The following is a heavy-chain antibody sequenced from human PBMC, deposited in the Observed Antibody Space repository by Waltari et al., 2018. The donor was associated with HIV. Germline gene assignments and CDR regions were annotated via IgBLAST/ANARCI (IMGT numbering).Heavy chain of an antibody. CDR3: ARTVGTSISGVITYNWFDS. V-gene: IGHV4-59*01. D-gene: IGHD3-3*01. Sequence: QMQLQESGPGLVKPSETLSLTCNVSVENINNYYLSWICQSPAKGLEWIGYIYYTGTSNYNPSPALKIRVTRSLDTSKTQFSLKLTSVSAADTAVYYCARTVGTSISGVITYNWFDSWGQGTLVTVSS. J-gene: IGHJ5*01. CDR2: IYYTGTS. CDR1: VENINNYY.